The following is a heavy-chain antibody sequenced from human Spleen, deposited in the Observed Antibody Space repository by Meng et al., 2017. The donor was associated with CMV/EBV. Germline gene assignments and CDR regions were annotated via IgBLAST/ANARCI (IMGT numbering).Heavy chain of an antibody. V-gene: IGHV3-23*01. CDR2: ISNSGTRT. CDR1: GVSFSAYA. CDR3: AKGLDGYVWGTYRLFDH. D-gene: IGHD3-16*02. Sequence: GESLKISCAVSGVSFSAYAMSWVRQAPGKGLEWVSEISNSGTRTFYADSVKGRFTISRDNSKNTVYLQMNSLRVEDTALYYCAKGLDGYVWGTYRLFDHWGQGTLVTVSS. J-gene: IGHJ4*02.